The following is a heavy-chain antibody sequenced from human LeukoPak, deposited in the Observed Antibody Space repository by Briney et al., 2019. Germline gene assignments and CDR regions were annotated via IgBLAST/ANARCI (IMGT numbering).Heavy chain of an antibody. J-gene: IGHJ5*02. D-gene: IGHD2-8*01. V-gene: IGHV6-1*01. Sequence: SQTLSLTCAISGDSVSSNSAAWNWIRQSPSRGLEWLGRTYYRSKWYNDYAVSVKSRITINPDTSKNQFSVRLTSVTAADTAVYYCARHRDKMDWFDPWSLGSLVTVSS. CDR3: ARHRDKMDWFDP. CDR1: GDSVSSNSAA. CDR2: TYYRSKWYN.